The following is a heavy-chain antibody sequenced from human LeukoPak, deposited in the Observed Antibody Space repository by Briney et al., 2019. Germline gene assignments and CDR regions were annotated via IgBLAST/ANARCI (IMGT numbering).Heavy chain of an antibody. D-gene: IGHD4-11*01. J-gene: IGHJ4*02. CDR3: ARDGVYSNYFSY. V-gene: IGHV1-69*05. CDR2: IIPIFGTA. Sequence: HWASVKVSCKASGGTFSSYAISWVRQAPGQGLEWMGGIIPIFGTANYAQKFQGRVTITTDESTSTAYMELSSLRSEDTAVYYCARDGVYSNYFSYWGQGTLVTVSS. CDR1: GGTFSSYA.